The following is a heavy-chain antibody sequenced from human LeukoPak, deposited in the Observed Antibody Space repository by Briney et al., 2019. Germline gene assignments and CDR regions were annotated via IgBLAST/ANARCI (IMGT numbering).Heavy chain of an antibody. CDR2: IYSGGST. Sequence: GGSLRLSCAASGFTVSSNYMSWVRQAPGKGLEWVSVIYSGGSTYYADSVKGRFTISRDNSKNTLYLQMNSLRAEDTAVYYCARTGLYGSGSSDYWGQGTLVTVSS. CDR1: GFTVSSNY. J-gene: IGHJ4*02. V-gene: IGHV3-53*01. D-gene: IGHD3-10*01. CDR3: ARTGLYGSGSSDY.